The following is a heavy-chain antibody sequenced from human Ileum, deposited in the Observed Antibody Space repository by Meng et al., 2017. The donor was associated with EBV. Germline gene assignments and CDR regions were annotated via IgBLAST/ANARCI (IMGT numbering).Heavy chain of an antibody. CDR1: GFSLPSSGVG. CDR3: ARRPGSPSSRFDY. D-gene: IGHD6-6*01. V-gene: IGHV2-5*01. CDR2: IYWNDDK. J-gene: IGHJ4*02. Sequence: TSNASRPSPVQPPPSLPLTCSFSGFSLPSSGVGVGWIRQPPGKALEWLALIYWNDDKRYSPSLKSRLTVTRDTSKNQVVLTLTNVDPVDTATYYCARRPGSPSSRFDYWGQGTLVTVSS.